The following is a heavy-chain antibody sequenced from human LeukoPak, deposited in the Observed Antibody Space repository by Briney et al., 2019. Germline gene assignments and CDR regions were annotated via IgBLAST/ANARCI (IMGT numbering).Heavy chain of an antibody. CDR1: GGSISSYY. CDR3: ARGLWGITMVRGGMDV. J-gene: IGHJ6*02. V-gene: IGHV4-59*12. Sequence: SETLSLTCTVSGGSISSYYWSWIRQPPGKGLEWIGYIYYSGSTNYNPSLKSRVTISVDTSKNQFSLKLSSVTAADTAVCYCARGLWGITMVRGGMDVWGQGTTVTVSS. CDR2: IYYSGST. D-gene: IGHD3-10*01.